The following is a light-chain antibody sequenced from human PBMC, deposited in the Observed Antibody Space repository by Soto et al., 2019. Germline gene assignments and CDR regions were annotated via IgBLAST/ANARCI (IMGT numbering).Light chain of an antibody. J-gene: IGKJ1*01. CDR1: QSIRRW. CDR3: QHYNRYSWT. CDR2: DAS. V-gene: IGKV1-5*01. Sequence: DIQMTQSPSTLSASVGDRVTNTCRASQSIRRWLAWYQQKPGKAPKFLMYDASRLESGVQSRLSGSRSGTKFTLTISSLYPDDCATYYCQHYNRYSWTFGQGTKV.